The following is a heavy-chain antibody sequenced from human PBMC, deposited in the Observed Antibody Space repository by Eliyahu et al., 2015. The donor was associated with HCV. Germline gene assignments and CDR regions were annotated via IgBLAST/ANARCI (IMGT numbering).Heavy chain of an antibody. CDR2: TYYRSKWYN. V-gene: IGHV6-1*01. CDR1: GDSVSSNTAA. Sequence: QVQLQQSGPGLVKPSQTLSLTCAIXGDSVSSNTAAWNWIRQSPSRGLEWLGRTYYRSKWYNDYAVSVKGRITIDPDTSKNQFPLQLNSVTPEDTAVYFCVRDQDGLDVWGHGTTVTVSS. J-gene: IGHJ6*02. CDR3: VRDQDGLDV.